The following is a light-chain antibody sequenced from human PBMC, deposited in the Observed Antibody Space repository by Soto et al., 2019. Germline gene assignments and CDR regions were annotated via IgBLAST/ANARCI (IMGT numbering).Light chain of an antibody. CDR2: GAS. Sequence: EIVMTQSPATLSVSPGGRATLSCRASQSISDTLAWYQQKPGQAPRLLIHGASTRAIGFPARFSGSGSGTDFTLTISSLQSEDFAVYYCQQYNNWPWTFGQGTKVEIK. CDR1: QSISDT. CDR3: QQYNNWPWT. V-gene: IGKV3-15*01. J-gene: IGKJ1*01.